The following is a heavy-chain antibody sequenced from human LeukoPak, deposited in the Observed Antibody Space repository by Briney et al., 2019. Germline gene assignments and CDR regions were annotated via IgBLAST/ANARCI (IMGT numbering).Heavy chain of an antibody. D-gene: IGHD2-15*01. CDR3: ASRLGYCSGGSCY. J-gene: IGHJ4*02. CDR2: ISSSGSNI. V-gene: IGHV3-48*03. Sequence: PGGSLRLSCAASGFTFSGFEMNLVRQAPGKGLEWVSYISSSGSNIYYADSVKGRFTIHRDNAKNSLYLQMNSLRAEDASVYYCASRLGYCSGGSCYWRRGTLVSVSS. CDR1: GFTFSGFE.